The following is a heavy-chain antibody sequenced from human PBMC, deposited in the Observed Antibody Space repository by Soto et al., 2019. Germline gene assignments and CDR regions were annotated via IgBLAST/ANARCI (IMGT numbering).Heavy chain of an antibody. D-gene: IGHD3-16*01. CDR2: ISSVGRT. CDR1: GGSFTSNNLY. J-gene: IGHJ6*03. V-gene: IGHV4-39*02. Sequence: SETLSLTCSVSGGSFTSNNLYWGWIRQPPGKGLEWIGHISSVGRTFYNSSLKSRLTISVDTSKKDFSLKLTSVTAADTAVYYCARLTLWDREGPQYMDVWGKGTTVTVSS. CDR3: ARLTLWDREGPQYMDV.